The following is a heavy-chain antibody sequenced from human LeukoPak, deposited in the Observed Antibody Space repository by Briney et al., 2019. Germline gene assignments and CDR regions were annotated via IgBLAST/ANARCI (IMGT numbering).Heavy chain of an antibody. CDR2: ITSTGSYT. CDR1: GFTFSSYN. D-gene: IGHD3-10*02. V-gene: IGHV3-21*01. Sequence: GGSLRLSCAASGFTFSSYNMNWVRQAPGKGLEWVSSITSTGSYTFYADSVKGRFTISRDNAKNSLYLQMNSLRAEDTAVYYCARGTMFPYYFDYWGQGTLVTVSS. J-gene: IGHJ4*02. CDR3: ARGTMFPYYFDY.